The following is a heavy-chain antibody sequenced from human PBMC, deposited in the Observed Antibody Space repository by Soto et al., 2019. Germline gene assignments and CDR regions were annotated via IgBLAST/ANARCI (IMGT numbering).Heavy chain of an antibody. V-gene: IGHV1-69*13. CDR3: AREGSVGCMDV. CDR1: GDTYSSYA. J-gene: IGHJ6*02. Sequence: GASVKVACKASGDTYSSYAISWVRQAPGQGLEWMGGIIPIFGTANYAQKFQGRVTITADESTSTAYMELSSLRSEDTAVYYCAREGSVGCMDVWGQGTTVTVSS. CDR2: IIPIFGTA.